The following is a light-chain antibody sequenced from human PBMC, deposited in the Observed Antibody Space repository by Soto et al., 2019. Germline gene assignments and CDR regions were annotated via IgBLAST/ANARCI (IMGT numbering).Light chain of an antibody. J-gene: IGLJ1*01. CDR3: ATWDDSLNGFYV. V-gene: IGLV2-14*01. CDR1: SSDVGAYTS. CDR2: RNN. Sequence: QSALTQPASVSGSPGQSITISCTATSSDVGAYTSVSWYQQHPGKAPKLIIYRNNQRPSGVPDRFSGSKSGTSASLAISGLRSDDEGDYFCATWDDSLNGFYVFGTGNKGTVL.